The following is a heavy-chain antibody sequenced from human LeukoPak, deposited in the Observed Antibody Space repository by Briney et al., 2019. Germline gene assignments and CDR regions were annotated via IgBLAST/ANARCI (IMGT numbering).Heavy chain of an antibody. CDR2: IYYSGST. CDR3: ARLWYSSSWYLSYWFDP. D-gene: IGHD6-13*01. Sequence: SETLSLTCTVSGGSISSSSYYWGWIRQPPGKGLEWNGSIYYSGSTYYNPSLKSRVTISVDTSKNQFSLKLSSVTAADTAVYYCARLWYSSSWYLSYWFDPWGQGTLVTVSS. CDR1: GGSISSSSYY. J-gene: IGHJ5*02. V-gene: IGHV4-39*01.